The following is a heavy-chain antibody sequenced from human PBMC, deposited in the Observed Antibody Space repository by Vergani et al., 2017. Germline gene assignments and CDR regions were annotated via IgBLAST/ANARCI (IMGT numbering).Heavy chain of an antibody. CDR1: GGTFSSYA. CDR2: IIPILGTA. CDR3: ASTLL. J-gene: IGHJ4*02. D-gene: IGHD2/OR15-2a*01. Sequence: VQLVQSGAEVKKPGSSVKVSCKASGGTFSSYAISLVRQAPGQGLEWMGRIIPILGTANYAQKFQGRVTITADESTRSAYMELSSLSTEETAVYYCASTLLWGKGTLVTVSS. V-gene: IGHV1-69*11.